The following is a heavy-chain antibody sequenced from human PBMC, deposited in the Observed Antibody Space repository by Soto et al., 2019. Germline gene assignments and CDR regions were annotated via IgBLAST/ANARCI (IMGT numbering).Heavy chain of an antibody. V-gene: IGHV3-20*04. Sequence: PGGSLRLCCAASGFRFDDYGMSWVRQVPGKGLEWVSGINWNGDSTGYADSVKGRFTISRDKAKNSLYLQMNSLRDEDTALYYCAKSRNSRLYFYDYWGQGTLVTVSS. CDR2: INWNGDST. J-gene: IGHJ4*02. CDR1: GFRFDDYG. CDR3: AKSRNSRLYFYDY. D-gene: IGHD3-10*01.